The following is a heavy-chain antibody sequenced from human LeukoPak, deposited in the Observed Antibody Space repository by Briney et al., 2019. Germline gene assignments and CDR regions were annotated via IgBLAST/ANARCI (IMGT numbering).Heavy chain of an antibody. Sequence: SETLSLTCAAYGGSFSGYYWSWIRQPPGKGLEWIGEINHSGSTNYNPSLKSRVTISVDTSKNQFSLKLSSVTAADTAVYYCARGYFGYDSSGHQPAFDYWGQGTLVTVSS. J-gene: IGHJ4*02. CDR1: GGSFSGYY. D-gene: IGHD3-22*01. CDR2: INHSGST. CDR3: ARGYFGYDSSGHQPAFDY. V-gene: IGHV4-34*01.